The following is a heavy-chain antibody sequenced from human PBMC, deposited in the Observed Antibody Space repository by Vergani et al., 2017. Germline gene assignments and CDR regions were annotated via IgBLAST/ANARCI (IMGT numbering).Heavy chain of an antibody. Sequence: EVQLVESGGGLVKPGGSLRLSCAASGFTFINAWMTWVRQAPGKGLEWVGRIKSKTDGGTTYYAAPVKGKFTISRDNSKDTLYLQMNSLRVEDTAIYYCAKARDPNCKGGNCYSYYYGLYLRGQGTTVTVSS. CDR3: AKARDPNCKGGNCYSYYYGLYL. J-gene: IGHJ6*02. CDR2: IKSKTDGGTT. V-gene: IGHV3-15*05. D-gene: IGHD2-21*01. CDR1: GFTFINAW.